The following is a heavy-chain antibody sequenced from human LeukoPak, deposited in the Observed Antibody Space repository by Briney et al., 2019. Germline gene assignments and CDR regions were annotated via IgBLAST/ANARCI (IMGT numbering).Heavy chain of an antibody. D-gene: IGHD3-9*01. CDR3: ARKLTHYFDY. CDR1: GFTFSSYE. V-gene: IGHV3-48*03. J-gene: IGHJ4*02. Sequence: GGSLRLSCAASGFTFSSYEMNWVRLAPGKGLEWVSYITTSGSTIYYADSVKGRFTISRDNAKNLLFLQMNSLRAEGTAVYYCARKLTHYFDYWGQGTLVTVSS. CDR2: ITTSGSTI.